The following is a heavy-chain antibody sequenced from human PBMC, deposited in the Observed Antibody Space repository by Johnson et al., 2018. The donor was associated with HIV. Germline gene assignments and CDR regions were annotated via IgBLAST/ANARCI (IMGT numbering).Heavy chain of an antibody. CDR2: ISGSGGST. Sequence: VQLVESGGGVVRPGGSLRLSCAASGFIFDQYGMSWVRQVPGKGLEWVSAISGSGGSTYYADSVKGRFTISRDNSKNTLYLQMNSLRAEDTAVYYCARPSSGWYFDAFDIWGQGTMVTVSS. V-gene: IGHV3-23*04. D-gene: IGHD6-19*01. CDR1: GFIFDQYG. CDR3: ARPSSGWYFDAFDI. J-gene: IGHJ3*02.